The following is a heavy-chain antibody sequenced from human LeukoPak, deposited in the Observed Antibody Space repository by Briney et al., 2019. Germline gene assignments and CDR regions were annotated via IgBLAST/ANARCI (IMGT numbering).Heavy chain of an antibody. V-gene: IGHV3-30*03. CDR2: ISYEGSYL. Sequence: GRSLRLSCAASGFTFSSFGMHCVRKAPGKGLEGVALISYEGSYLHYADSVKGRFIISRDNSKNTLYLQMNSMRADDTAVYHCARDRYSGSYLQTGPCAHWGQGTLVTVSS. CDR1: GFTFSSFG. D-gene: IGHD1-26*01. CDR3: ARDRYSGSYLQTGPCAH. J-gene: IGHJ4*02.